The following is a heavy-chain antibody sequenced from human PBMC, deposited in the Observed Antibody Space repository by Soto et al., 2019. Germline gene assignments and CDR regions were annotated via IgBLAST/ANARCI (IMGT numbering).Heavy chain of an antibody. J-gene: IGHJ4*02. V-gene: IGHV1-2*02. CDR2: INPNSGGT. CDR3: ARSTGYSSGWYSDY. D-gene: IGHD6-19*01. Sequence: ASVKVSCKASGYTFTGYYMHWVRQAPGQGLEWMGWINPNSGGTNYAQKFQGRVTMTTDTSTSTAYMELRSLRSDDTAVYYCARSTGYSSGWYSDYWAREPWSPSPQ. CDR1: GYTFTGYY.